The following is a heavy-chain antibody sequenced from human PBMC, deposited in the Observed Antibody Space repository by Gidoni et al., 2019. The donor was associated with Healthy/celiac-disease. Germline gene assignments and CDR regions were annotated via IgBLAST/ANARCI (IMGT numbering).Heavy chain of an antibody. V-gene: IGHV1-46*03. J-gene: IGHJ5*02. CDR3: ARVRNEGVVVVAATENWFDP. Sequence: QVQLVQSGAEVKKPGASVKVSCKASGYTFTSYYMHWVRQAPGQGLEWMGIINPSGGSTSYEQKFQGRVTMTRDTSTSTVYMELSSLRSEDTAVYYCARVRNEGVVVVAATENWFDPWGQGTLVTVSS. D-gene: IGHD2-15*01. CDR1: GYTFTSYY. CDR2: INPSGGST.